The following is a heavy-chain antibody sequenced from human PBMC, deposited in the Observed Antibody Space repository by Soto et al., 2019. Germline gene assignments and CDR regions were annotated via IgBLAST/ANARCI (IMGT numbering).Heavy chain of an antibody. V-gene: IGHV1-8*01. CDR3: ARGVSAGVDY. Sequence: ASVKVSCKASGYSFTSLDINWVRQTAGQGLEWMGWMEPSTGRTGYAQKFQGRVAMTRDTSINTAYMELTTLTSDDTAFYYCARGVSAGVDYWGQGTLVTVSS. CDR2: MEPSTGRT. J-gene: IGHJ4*02. CDR1: GYSFTSLD. D-gene: IGHD1-26*01.